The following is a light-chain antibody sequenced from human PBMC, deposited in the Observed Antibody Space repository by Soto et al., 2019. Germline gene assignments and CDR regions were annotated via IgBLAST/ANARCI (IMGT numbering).Light chain of an antibody. CDR3: QQDCISPCT. V-gene: IGKV3-20*01. CDR2: GAS. CDR1: QSVVNSY. Sequence: IVLTQSPGTLSLSPGEGATLSSRASQSVVNSYLAWYHHKPGLAPRLLIYGASNRATGIPDRFSGSGSGTDFTLTISGLEPEDCAVYFCQQDCISPCTFGQGTKVEIK. J-gene: IGKJ1*01.